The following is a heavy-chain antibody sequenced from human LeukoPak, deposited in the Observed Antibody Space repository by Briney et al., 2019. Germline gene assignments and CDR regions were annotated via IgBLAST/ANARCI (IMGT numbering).Heavy chain of an antibody. V-gene: IGHV3-7*01. D-gene: IGHD3-3*01. CDR2: IKQDGSKE. CDR1: GFTFSNSW. CDR3: ASLGSDYYFNFFDP. Sequence: PGGSLRLSCVVSGFTFSNSWMSWVRQAPGKGLEWVANIKQDGSKEYYVDSVRGRFTISRDNAKNSLYLQMNSLRAEETAVYYCASLGSDYYFNFFDPWGQGTLVTVSS. J-gene: IGHJ5*02.